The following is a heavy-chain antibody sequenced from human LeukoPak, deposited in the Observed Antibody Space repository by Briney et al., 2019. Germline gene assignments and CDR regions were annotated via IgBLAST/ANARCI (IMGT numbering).Heavy chain of an antibody. CDR2: IWYDGSNE. CDR1: GFSFRGNA. CDR3: ARGGMSARPDY. J-gene: IGHJ4*02. D-gene: IGHD6-6*01. Sequence: GGSLRLSCAAPGFSFRGNAMHWVRQAPGKGLEWLAIIWYDGSNEYYADSVKGRFTISRDNSKNTLYLQMNSLRAEDTALYYCARGGMSARPDYWGQGTLVTVSS. V-gene: IGHV3-33*01.